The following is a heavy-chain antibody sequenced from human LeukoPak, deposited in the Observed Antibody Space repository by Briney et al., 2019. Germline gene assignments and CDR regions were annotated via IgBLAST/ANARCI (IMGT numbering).Heavy chain of an antibody. CDR1: GGSFSGYY. V-gene: IGHV4-34*01. J-gene: IGHJ5*02. CDR2: INHSGST. CDR3: ARRGVGIAAAGTGFDP. Sequence: SETLSLTCAVYGGSFSGYYWSWIRQPPGKGLEWIGEINHSGSTNYNPSLKSRVTISVDTSKNQFSLKLSSVTAADTAVYYCARRGVGIAAAGTGFDPWGQGTLVTVSS. D-gene: IGHD6-13*01.